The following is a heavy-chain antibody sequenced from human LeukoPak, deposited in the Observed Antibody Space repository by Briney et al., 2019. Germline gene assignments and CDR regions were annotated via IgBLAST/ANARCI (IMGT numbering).Heavy chain of an antibody. J-gene: IGHJ4*02. CDR2: IYSGGST. D-gene: IGHD3-3*01. CDR1: GFTVSSNY. Sequence: PGGSLRLSCAASGFTVSSNYMSWVRQAPGKGLEWVSVIYSGGSTYYADSVKGRFTISRDNSKNTLYLQMNSLRAEDTAVYYCARGITIFGVAIGYWGQGTLVTVSS. CDR3: ARGITIFGVAIGY. V-gene: IGHV3-66*01.